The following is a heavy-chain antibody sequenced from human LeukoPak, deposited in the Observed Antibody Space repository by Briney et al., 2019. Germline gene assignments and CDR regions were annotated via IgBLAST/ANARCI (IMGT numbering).Heavy chain of an antibody. CDR1: GFTFSSYG. CDR2: IWYDGSNK. Sequence: RSLRLSCAASGFTFSSYGMHWVRQAPGKGLEWVAVIWYDGSNKYYADSVKGRFTISRDNSKNTLYLQMNSLRAEDTAVYYCARDGLGISYHYGMDVWGQGTTVTVSS. D-gene: IGHD7-27*01. J-gene: IGHJ6*02. CDR3: ARDGLGISYHYGMDV. V-gene: IGHV3-33*01.